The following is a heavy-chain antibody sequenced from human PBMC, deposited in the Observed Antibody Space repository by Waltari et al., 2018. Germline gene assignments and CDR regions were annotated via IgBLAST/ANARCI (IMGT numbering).Heavy chain of an antibody. J-gene: IGHJ4*02. V-gene: IGHV5-51*01. Sequence: EVELVQSGAEVKKPGESLKISCKASGYNFQIYWIGWVRHMPGKGLEWMGSVYPRDSGTSYSPSFQGQVTISADKSAKTAYLQWNSLKASDSAVYFCFRGTPRGNFDCWGQGSPVSVSS. CDR2: VYPRDSGT. D-gene: IGHD3-10*01. CDR1: GYNFQIYW. CDR3: FRGTPRGNFDC.